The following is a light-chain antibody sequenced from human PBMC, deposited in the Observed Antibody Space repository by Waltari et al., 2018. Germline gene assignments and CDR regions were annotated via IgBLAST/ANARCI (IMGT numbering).Light chain of an antibody. V-gene: IGKV3-11*01. CDR3: QQRSNWPIT. J-gene: IGKJ5*01. CDR2: DAS. Sequence: EFVLKQSQATLPLPQGERATLSCRASQRVNTYLAWYQQKLGQSPRLLIYDASKRATGIPARFSGSGSGTDFTLTISSLEPDDFALYYCQQRSNWPITFGQGTRLEI. CDR1: QRVNTY.